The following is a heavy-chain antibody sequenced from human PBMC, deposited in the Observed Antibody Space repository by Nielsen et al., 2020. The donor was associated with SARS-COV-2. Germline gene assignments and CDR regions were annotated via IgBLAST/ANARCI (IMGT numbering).Heavy chain of an antibody. V-gene: IGHV3-53*04. CDR1: GFTVSSNY. Sequence: GESLKISCAASGFTVSSNYMSWVRQAPGKGLEWVSVIYSGGSTYYADSVKGRFTISRHNSKNTLYLQMNSLRSEDTAVYYCARVYCSSTSCYVRAFDYWGQGTLVTVSS. J-gene: IGHJ4*02. CDR2: IYSGGST. CDR3: ARVYCSSTSCYVRAFDY. D-gene: IGHD2-2*01.